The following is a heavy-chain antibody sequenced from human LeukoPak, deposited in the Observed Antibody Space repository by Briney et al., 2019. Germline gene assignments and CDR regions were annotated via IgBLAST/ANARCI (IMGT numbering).Heavy chain of an antibody. V-gene: IGHV3-33*01. Sequence: GGSLRLSCAASGFDFCSYDMHWVRQAPGKGLEWVAIIWLDGSATYYGDSVKGRFTVSRDNSNNTLYLQMNSLRVEDTAVYYCARDLNREDFDYWGQGTLVAVSS. D-gene: IGHD1-14*01. CDR2: IWLDGSAT. CDR1: GFDFCSYD. J-gene: IGHJ4*02. CDR3: ARDLNREDFDY.